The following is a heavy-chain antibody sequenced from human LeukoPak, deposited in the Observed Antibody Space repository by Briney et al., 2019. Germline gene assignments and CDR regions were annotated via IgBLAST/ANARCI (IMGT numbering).Heavy chain of an antibody. Sequence: GGSLRLSCAASGFTFSNYAMNWVRQAPGKGLEWVSTISGSGGSTYYADSVKGRFTISRDNSKDMLYLQMNSLRAEDTAVYYCAKDLLTTVTTASHWGQGALVTVSS. J-gene: IGHJ4*02. CDR3: AKDLLTTVTTASH. D-gene: IGHD4-11*01. V-gene: IGHV3-23*01. CDR2: ISGSGGST. CDR1: GFTFSNYA.